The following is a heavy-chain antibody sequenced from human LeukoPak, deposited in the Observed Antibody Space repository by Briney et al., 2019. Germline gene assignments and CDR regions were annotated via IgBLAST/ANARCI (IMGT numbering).Heavy chain of an antibody. V-gene: IGHV3-53*01. J-gene: IGHJ4*02. CDR1: GFTFSSYA. CDR3: ARTPFYGSGQDY. Sequence: PGGSLRLSCAASGFTFSSYAMSWVRQAPGKGLEWVSVIYSGGSTYYADSVKGRFTISRDNSKNTLYLQMNSLRAEDTAVYYCARTPFYGSGQDYWGQGTLVTVSS. CDR2: IYSGGST. D-gene: IGHD3-10*01.